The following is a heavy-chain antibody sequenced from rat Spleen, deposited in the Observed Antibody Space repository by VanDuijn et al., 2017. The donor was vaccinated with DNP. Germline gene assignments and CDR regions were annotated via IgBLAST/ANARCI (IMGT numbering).Heavy chain of an antibody. CDR2: ITYSGNT. V-gene: IGHV3-1*01. CDR3: ARWGTYFDY. Sequence: EVQLQESGPGLVKPSQSLSLTCSVSGYSITSSYRWNWIRQFPGNKMEYIGHITYSGNTHFNPSLKSRISITRDTSKNQFFLQLNSITTEDTATYYCARWGTYFDYWGQGVMVTVSS. CDR1: GYSITSSY. J-gene: IGHJ2*01.